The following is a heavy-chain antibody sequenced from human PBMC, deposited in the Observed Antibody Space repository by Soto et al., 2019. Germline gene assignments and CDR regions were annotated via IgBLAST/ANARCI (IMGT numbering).Heavy chain of an antibody. CDR1: GFTFSSYS. V-gene: IGHV3-48*01. CDR2: ISGSSTTI. J-gene: IGHJ4*02. CDR3: ARLPPRGVTYYFDY. Sequence: GGSLRLSCAASGFTFSSYSMNWVRQAPGKGLEWVSYISGSSTTIYYTDSVKGRFTISRDNAKNSLYLQMNSLRAEDTAVYYCARLPPRGVTYYFDYWGQGTLVTVSS. D-gene: IGHD3-10*01.